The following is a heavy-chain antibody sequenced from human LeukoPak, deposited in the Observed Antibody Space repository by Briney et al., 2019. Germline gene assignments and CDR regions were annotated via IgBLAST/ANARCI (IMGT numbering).Heavy chain of an antibody. CDR1: GYTFTSYG. D-gene: IGHD1-26*01. V-gene: IGHV1-18*01. CDR3: ARSGSYYDFDY. J-gene: IGHJ4*02. Sequence: ASVKVSCRASGYTFTSYGISWVRRAPGQGLEWMGWISAYNGNTNYAQKLQGRVTMTTDTSMSTAYMELRSLRSDDTAVYYCARSGSYYDFDYWGQGTLVTVSS. CDR2: ISAYNGNT.